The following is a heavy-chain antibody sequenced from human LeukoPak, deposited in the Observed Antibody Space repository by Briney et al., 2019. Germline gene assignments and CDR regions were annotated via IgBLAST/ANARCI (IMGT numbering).Heavy chain of an antibody. CDR3: ARDSEESIAARTKRFDY. V-gene: IGHV1-46*01. Sequence: ASVKVSCKASGYTFTSYYMHWVRQAPGQGLEWVGIINPSGGSTSYAQKFQGRVTMTRDTSTSTVYMELSSLRSEDTAVYYCARDSEESIAARTKRFDYWGQGTLVTVSS. D-gene: IGHD6-6*01. CDR1: GYTFTSYY. J-gene: IGHJ4*02. CDR2: INPSGGST.